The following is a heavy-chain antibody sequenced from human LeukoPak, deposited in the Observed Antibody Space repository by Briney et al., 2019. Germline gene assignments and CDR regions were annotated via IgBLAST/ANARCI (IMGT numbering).Heavy chain of an antibody. V-gene: IGHV1-3*01. Sequence: ASVKVSCKASGYTFTSYAMHWVRQAPGQRLEWMGWINAGNGNTKYSQKFQGRVTITRDTSASTAYMELCSLRSEDTAVYYCAREDIVVVVAATQYYFDYWGQGTLVTVSS. CDR1: GYTFTSYA. CDR3: AREDIVVVVAATQYYFDY. J-gene: IGHJ4*02. CDR2: INAGNGNT. D-gene: IGHD2-15*01.